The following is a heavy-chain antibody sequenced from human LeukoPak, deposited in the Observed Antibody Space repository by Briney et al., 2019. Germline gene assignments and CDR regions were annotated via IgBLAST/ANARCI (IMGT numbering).Heavy chain of an antibody. CDR3: AKGTLGYCSSTSCYPFDY. Sequence: GGSLRLSCVASGFSFSSYWMHWIRQAPGKGLEWVSAISGSGGSTYYADSVKGRFTISRDNSKNTLYLQMNSLRAEDTAVYYCAKGTLGYCSSTSCYPFDYWGQGTLVTVSS. CDR2: ISGSGGST. V-gene: IGHV3-23*01. D-gene: IGHD2-2*01. CDR1: GFSFSSYW. J-gene: IGHJ4*02.